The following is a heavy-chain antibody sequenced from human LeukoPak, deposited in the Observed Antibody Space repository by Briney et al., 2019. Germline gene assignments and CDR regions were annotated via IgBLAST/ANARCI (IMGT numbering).Heavy chain of an antibody. J-gene: IGHJ6*02. D-gene: IGHD3-9*01. Sequence: ASVKVSCKASGYTFTGYYMHWVRQAPGQGLEWMGWINPNSGGTNYAQKFQGRVTMTRDTSISTAYMELSRLRSDDTAVYYCARDGRGAAYDILTGYETSYGMDVWGQGTTVTVSS. CDR1: GYTFTGYY. CDR2: INPNSGGT. V-gene: IGHV1-2*02. CDR3: ARDGRGAAYDILTGYETSYGMDV.